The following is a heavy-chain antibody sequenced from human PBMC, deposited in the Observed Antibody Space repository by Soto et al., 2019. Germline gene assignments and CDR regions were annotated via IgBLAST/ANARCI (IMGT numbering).Heavy chain of an antibody. CDR2: IYYSGST. V-gene: IGHV4-30-4*01. CDR3: ARFPIRGVRFLDI. CDR1: GGSISSGDYY. D-gene: IGHD3-10*01. J-gene: IGHJ3*02. Sequence: QVQLQESGPGLVKPSQTLSLTCTISGGSISSGDYYWSWIRQPPGKGLEWIGYIYYSGSTYYNPSLKSRVTISVDTSKNQFSLKLSSVTAADTAVYYCARFPIRGVRFLDIWGQGTMVTVSS.